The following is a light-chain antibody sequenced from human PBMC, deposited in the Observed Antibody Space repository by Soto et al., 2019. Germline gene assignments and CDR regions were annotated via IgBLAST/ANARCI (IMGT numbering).Light chain of an antibody. CDR2: AAS. J-gene: IGKJ4*01. Sequence: IQFTQSPSSLSASVGDRVTITCRASQGISSYLAWYQQKPGKAPKLLIYAASTLQSGVPSRFSGSGSGTDFTLTISSLKPEDFATYYCQQLNSYPPLTFGGGTKVDIK. V-gene: IGKV1-9*01. CDR1: QGISSY. CDR3: QQLNSYPPLT.